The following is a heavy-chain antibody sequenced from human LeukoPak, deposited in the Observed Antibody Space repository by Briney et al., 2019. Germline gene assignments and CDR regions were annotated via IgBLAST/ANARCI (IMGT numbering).Heavy chain of an antibody. CDR2: INPNSGGT. J-gene: IGHJ4*02. CDR1: GYTFTGYY. V-gene: IGHV1-2*06. Sequence: ASVKVSCKASGYTFTGYYMHWVRQAPGQGLEWMGRINPNSGGTNYAQKFQGRVTMTRDTSISTAYMELSRLRSEDTAVYYCASVYGSGSYYTRYYFDYWGQGTLVTVSS. CDR3: ASVYGSGSYYTRYYFDY. D-gene: IGHD3-10*01.